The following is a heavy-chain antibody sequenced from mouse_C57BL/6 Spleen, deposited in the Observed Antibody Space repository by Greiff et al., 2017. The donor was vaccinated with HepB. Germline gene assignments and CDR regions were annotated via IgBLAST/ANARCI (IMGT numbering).Heavy chain of an antibody. Sequence: EVMLVESGGGLVKPGGSLKLSCAASGFTFSDYGMHWVRQAPEKGLEWVAYISSGSSTIYYADTVKGRFTISRDNAKNTLFLQMTSLRSEDTAMYYCATRYRYYAMDYWGQGTSVTVSS. J-gene: IGHJ4*01. CDR2: ISSGSSTI. CDR3: ATRYRYYAMDY. D-gene: IGHD1-1*01. V-gene: IGHV5-17*01. CDR1: GFTFSDYG.